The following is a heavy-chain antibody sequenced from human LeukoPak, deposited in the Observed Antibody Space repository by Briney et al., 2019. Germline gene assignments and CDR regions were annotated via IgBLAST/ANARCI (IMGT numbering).Heavy chain of an antibody. CDR1: GGSFSGYY. D-gene: IGHD3-10*01. V-gene: IGHV4-34*01. Sequence: SETLSLTCAVYGGSFSGYYWSWIRQPPGKGLEWIGEINHSGSANYNPSLKSRVTISVDTSKNQFSLKLSSVTAADTAVYYCARGRRITMVRGVIIGPNWFDPWGQGTLVTVSS. J-gene: IGHJ5*02. CDR2: INHSGSA. CDR3: ARGRRITMVRGVIIGPNWFDP.